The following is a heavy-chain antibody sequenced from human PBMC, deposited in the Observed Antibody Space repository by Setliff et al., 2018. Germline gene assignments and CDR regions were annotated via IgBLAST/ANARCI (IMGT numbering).Heavy chain of an antibody. CDR1: GGSFSGYY. J-gene: IGHJ4*02. CDR3: ARGRIQLWKYYFDY. Sequence: PSETLSLTCAVYGGSFSGYYWSWIRQPPGKGLEWIGEINHSGSTNDNPSLKSRVTISVDTSKNQFSLKLSSVTAADTAVYYCARGRIQLWKYYFDYWGQGTLVTVSS. V-gene: IGHV4-34*01. D-gene: IGHD5-18*01. CDR2: INHSGST.